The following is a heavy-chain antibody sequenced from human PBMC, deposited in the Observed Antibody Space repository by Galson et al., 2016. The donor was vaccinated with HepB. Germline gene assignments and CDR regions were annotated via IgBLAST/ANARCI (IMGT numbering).Heavy chain of an antibody. CDR1: GGSISSGSHY. Sequence: TLSLTCTVSGGSISSGSHYWSWTRQPAGKGLEWIGRIYTSGSTNYNPSLKSRVTISVDTSKNQFSLKLSSVTAADTAVYYCAREYCNGGGCYPGVYWGQGTLVTVSS. CDR3: AREYCNGGGCYPGVY. J-gene: IGHJ4*02. D-gene: IGHD2-15*01. CDR2: IYTSGST. V-gene: IGHV4-61*02.